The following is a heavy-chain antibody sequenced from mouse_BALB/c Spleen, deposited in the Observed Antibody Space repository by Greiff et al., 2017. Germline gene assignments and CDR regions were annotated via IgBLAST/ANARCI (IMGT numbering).Heavy chain of an antibody. CDR2: LDPANGNT. Sequence: VQLQQPGAELVKPGASVKLSCTASGFNIKDTYMHWVKQRPEQGLEWIGRLDPANGNTKYDPKFQGKATITADTSSNTAYLQLSSLTSEDTAVYYCARDYGDAMDYWGQGTSVTVSS. D-gene: IGHD1-1*01. CDR3: ARDYGDAMDY. J-gene: IGHJ4*01. V-gene: IGHV14-3*02. CDR1: GFNIKDTY.